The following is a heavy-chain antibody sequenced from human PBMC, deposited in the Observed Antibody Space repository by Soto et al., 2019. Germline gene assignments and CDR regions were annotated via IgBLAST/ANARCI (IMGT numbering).Heavy chain of an antibody. V-gene: IGHV3-15*07. J-gene: IGHJ4*02. Sequence: EVQLVESGGGLVKPGGSLRLSCAVSGFTVSNAWMNWVRQAPGKGLEWVGRIRSKTDGGTTEYASLVKGRFTISRDDSKDTLYLQMNSLKTEDTAVYYCTRNWGWLDYWGRGTLVTVSS. D-gene: IGHD7-27*01. CDR1: GFTVSNAW. CDR2: IRSKTDGGTT. CDR3: TRNWGWLDY.